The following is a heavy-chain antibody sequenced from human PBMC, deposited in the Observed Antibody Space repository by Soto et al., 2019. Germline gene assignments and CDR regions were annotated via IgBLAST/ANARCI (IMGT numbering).Heavy chain of an antibody. D-gene: IGHD3-3*01. J-gene: IGHJ6*02. V-gene: IGHV3-48*03. CDR2: ISKSGSVI. Sequence: GGSLRLSCTGSGLTFSNYEMHWVRQAPGKGLEWLSYISKSGSVIYYADSVKGRFTISRDNANNFLYLQMNSLRAEDTAVYFCASVTLRFSYGIDVWGRGTTVTVSS. CDR1: GLTFSNYE. CDR3: ASVTLRFSYGIDV.